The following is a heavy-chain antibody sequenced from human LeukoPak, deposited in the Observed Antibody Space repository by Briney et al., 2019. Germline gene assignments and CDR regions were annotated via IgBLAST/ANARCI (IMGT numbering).Heavy chain of an antibody. CDR2: IYYSGST. J-gene: IGHJ3*02. V-gene: IGHV4-39*07. Sequence: SETLSLTCTVSGGSISSSSYYWGWIRQPPGKGLEWIGSIYYSGSTYYNPSLKSRVTISVDTSKNQFSLKLSSVTAADTAVYYCANGGLAVVPAAHDALEIWGQGTMVTVSS. CDR1: GGSISSSSYY. CDR3: ANGGLAVVPAAHDALEI. D-gene: IGHD2-2*01.